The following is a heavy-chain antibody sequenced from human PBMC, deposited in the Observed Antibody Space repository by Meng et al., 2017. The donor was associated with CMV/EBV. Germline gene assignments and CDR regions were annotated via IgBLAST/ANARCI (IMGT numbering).Heavy chain of an antibody. D-gene: IGHD3-22*01. J-gene: IGHJ3*02. CDR1: GYTYTSYG. CDR2: ISGYNGNT. V-gene: IGHV1-18*01. CDR3: ARDDVGDSSGYYYQCAFDI. Sequence: ASVKVSCKASGYTYTSYGISWVRQPPGQGLEWMGWISGYNGNTNYAQKLQGRVTMTTDTSTSTAYMELRSLRSDDTAVYYCARDDVGDSSGYYYQCAFDIWGQGTMVTVSS.